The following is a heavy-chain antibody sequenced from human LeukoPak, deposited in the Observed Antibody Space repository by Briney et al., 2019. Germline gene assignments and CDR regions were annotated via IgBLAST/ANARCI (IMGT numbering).Heavy chain of an antibody. Sequence: SETLSLTCTVSGYSISSGYYWGWIRQPPGKGLEWIGSIYHSGSTYYNPSLKSRVTISVDTSKNQFSLKLSSVTAADTAMYYCARIGYSNAYSDYWGQGTLVTVSS. D-gene: IGHD5-18*01. CDR3: ARIGYSNAYSDY. J-gene: IGHJ4*02. V-gene: IGHV4-38-2*02. CDR1: GYSISSGYY. CDR2: IYHSGST.